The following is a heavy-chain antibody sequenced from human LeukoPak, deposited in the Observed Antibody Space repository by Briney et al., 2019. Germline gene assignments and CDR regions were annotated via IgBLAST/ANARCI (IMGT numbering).Heavy chain of an antibody. V-gene: IGHV1-18*01. CDR2: ISAYNGKT. CDR3: GRQIAVAGKAGFDD. D-gene: IGHD6-19*01. J-gene: IGHJ4*02. Sequence: ASVKVSSKPSGYTFTSYGISWVRQAPGQGLEWMGWISAYNGKTNYAQKLQARVTMTTDTSTSTAYMELRSLRSDDTTVEYCGRQIAVAGKAGFDDWGQGTLVTVSS. CDR1: GYTFTSYG.